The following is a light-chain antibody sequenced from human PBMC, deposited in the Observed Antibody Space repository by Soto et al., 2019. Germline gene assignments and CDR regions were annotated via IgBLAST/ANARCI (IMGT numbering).Light chain of an antibody. J-gene: IGKJ4*01. V-gene: IGKV1-39*01. Sequence: DIQMTQSPSSLSASVGDRVTITCRASQNISNFLNWHQQKPGKAPKLLIYGASSLQSGVPGRFSGSGSGTDFTVTISSLQPEDFATYYCQQSYRSLTFGGGTRVEIK. CDR2: GAS. CDR1: QNISNF. CDR3: QQSYRSLT.